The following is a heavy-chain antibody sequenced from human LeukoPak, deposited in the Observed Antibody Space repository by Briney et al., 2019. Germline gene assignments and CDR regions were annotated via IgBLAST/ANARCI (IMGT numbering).Heavy chain of an antibody. J-gene: IGHJ4*02. V-gene: IGHV3-30*02. CDR1: GFNFNNYD. CDR2: IRYDGDGSTI. CDR3: AKDSAYDFWSGMTRQLDS. D-gene: IGHD3-3*01. Sequence: PGGSLRLSCVASGFNFNNYDLHWVRQAPGKGLEWVAFIRYDGDGSTISYTGSVKGRFTISRDNSNNTLFLQMNSLREADTGVYFCAKDSAYDFWSGMTRQLDSWGQGTLVIVSS.